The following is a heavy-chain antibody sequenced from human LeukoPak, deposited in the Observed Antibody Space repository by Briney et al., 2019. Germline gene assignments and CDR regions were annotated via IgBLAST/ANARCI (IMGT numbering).Heavy chain of an antibody. J-gene: IGHJ4*02. V-gene: IGHV3-23*01. D-gene: IGHD6-13*01. Sequence: PGGSLRLSCAASGFTFSSYAMSWVRQAPGKGLEWVSAISGSGGSTYYADSVKGRFIISRDNSKNTLYLQMNSLRAEDTAVYYCAKSPSAAGTLNYFDYWGQGTLVTVSS. CDR1: GFTFSSYA. CDR3: AKSPSAAGTLNYFDY. CDR2: ISGSGGST.